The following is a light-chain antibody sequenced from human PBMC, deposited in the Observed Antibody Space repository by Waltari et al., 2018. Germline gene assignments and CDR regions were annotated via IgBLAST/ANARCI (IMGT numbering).Light chain of an antibody. CDR1: QSLLHSNGYNY. V-gene: IGKV2-28*01. CDR3: MQALQTPFT. CDR2: LAS. J-gene: IGKJ3*01. Sequence: DIAMTQSPLSLPVTPGEPASISCRSSQSLLHSNGYNYLAWYLQKPVQFPQLLIYLASNWASGIPDRFCVSGTGTDFTLKISRVEAEDFGVYYCMQALQTPFTFGPGTKVDIK.